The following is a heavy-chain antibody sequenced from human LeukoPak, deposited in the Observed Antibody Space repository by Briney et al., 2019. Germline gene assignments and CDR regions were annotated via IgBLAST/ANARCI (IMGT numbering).Heavy chain of an antibody. J-gene: IGHJ6*03. Sequence: PSETLSLTCTVSGGSISSYYWSWIRQPPGKGLEWIGYIYYSGSTNYNPSLKSRVTISVDTSKNQFSLKLSSVTAADTAVYYCASSMIVVAPRIWYYYYYMDVWGKGTTVTISS. CDR1: GGSISSYY. CDR3: ASSMIVVAPRIWYYYYYMDV. CDR2: IYYSGST. D-gene: IGHD3-22*01. V-gene: IGHV4-59*01.